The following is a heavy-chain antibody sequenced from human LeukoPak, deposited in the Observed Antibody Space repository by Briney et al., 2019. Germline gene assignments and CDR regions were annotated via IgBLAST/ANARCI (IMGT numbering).Heavy chain of an antibody. J-gene: IGHJ4*02. V-gene: IGHV3-30*18. Sequence: GGSLRLSCAASGFTFSSYGMHWVRQAPGKGLEWGAVISYDGSNKYYADSVKGRFTISRDNSKNTLYLQMNSLRAEDTAVYYCAKDYYYDSSGYYDYWGQGTLVTVSS. D-gene: IGHD3-22*01. CDR3: AKDYYYDSSGYYDY. CDR2: ISYDGSNK. CDR1: GFTFSSYG.